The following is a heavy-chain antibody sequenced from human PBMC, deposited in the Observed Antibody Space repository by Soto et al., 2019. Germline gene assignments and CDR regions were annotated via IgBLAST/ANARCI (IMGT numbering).Heavy chain of an antibody. J-gene: IGHJ4*02. D-gene: IGHD2-2*01. CDR1: GFTCSSYS. V-gene: IGHV3-48*01. CDR2: ISSSSNSI. CDR3: ASTVECSTTSCIR. Sequence: EVQLVESGGGLVQPGGSLRLSCAASGFTCSSYSMNWVRQAPGKGLEWVSYISSSSNSIYYADSVKGRFTISRDNAKNSLHLQTNSLRAEDTAVYYCASTVECSTTSCIRWGRGTLVTVSS.